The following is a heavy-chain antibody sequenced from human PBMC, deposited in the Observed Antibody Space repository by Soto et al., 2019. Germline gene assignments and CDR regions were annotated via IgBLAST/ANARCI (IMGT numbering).Heavy chain of an antibody. V-gene: IGHV4-31*03. CDR1: GGPISSGGYY. D-gene: IGHD3-22*01. Sequence: PSETLSLTCTVSGGPISSGGYYWSWIRQHPGKGLEWIGYIYYSGSTYYNPSLKSRVTISVDTSKNQFSLKLSSVTAADTAVYYCARTYRYYYDSSGSLNWFDPWGQGTLVTVSS. CDR2: IYYSGST. CDR3: ARTYRYYYDSSGSLNWFDP. J-gene: IGHJ5*02.